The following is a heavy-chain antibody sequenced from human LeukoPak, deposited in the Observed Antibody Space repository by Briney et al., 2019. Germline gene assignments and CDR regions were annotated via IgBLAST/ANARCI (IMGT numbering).Heavy chain of an antibody. D-gene: IGHD2-2*01. CDR1: GYTFTSYY. Sequence: GASVKVSCKASGYTFTSYYMHWVRQAPGQGLEWMGIINPSGGDTSYAQKFQGRVTMTRDTSTSTVYMELSSLRSEDTAVYYCARADIVVVPAATLRYWGQGTLVTVSS. CDR3: ARADIVVVPAATLRY. CDR2: INPSGGDT. J-gene: IGHJ4*02. V-gene: IGHV1-46*03.